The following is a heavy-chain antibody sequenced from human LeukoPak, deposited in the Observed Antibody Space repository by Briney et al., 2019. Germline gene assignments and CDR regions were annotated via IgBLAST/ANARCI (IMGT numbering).Heavy chain of an antibody. V-gene: IGHV4-59*08. D-gene: IGHD2-15*01. Sequence: PSETLSLTCTVSAGSISTYYWSWIRQPPGKGLEWIGYIYYSGSTNYNPSLKSRVTISVDTSKNQFSLKLSSVTAADTAVYYCARRGSGGSCYNCDWFDPWGQGTLVTVSS. CDR2: IYYSGST. CDR3: ARRGSGGSCYNCDWFDP. CDR1: AGSISTYY. J-gene: IGHJ5*02.